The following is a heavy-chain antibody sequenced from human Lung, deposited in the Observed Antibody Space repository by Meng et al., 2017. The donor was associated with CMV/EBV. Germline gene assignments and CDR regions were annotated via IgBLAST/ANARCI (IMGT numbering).Heavy chain of an antibody. CDR1: GFSLSTREVG. V-gene: IGHV2-5*02. J-gene: IGHJ5*02. CDR2: IYWDDDK. Sequence: QITLKESGATLVKPAQTRTLTCTFSGFSLSTREVGGGWIRQPPGKALEWLAVIYWDDDKRYSPSLKSRLTITKDTSKNQVVLTLTNMDPVDTATYYCALFTRSWSDPWGQGTLVTVSS. D-gene: IGHD2-2*01. CDR3: ALFTRSWSDP.